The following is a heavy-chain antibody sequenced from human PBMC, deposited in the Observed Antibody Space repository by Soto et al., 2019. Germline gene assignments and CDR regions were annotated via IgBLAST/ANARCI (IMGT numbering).Heavy chain of an antibody. Sequence: ASVKVSCKASGYTFTGYYMHWVRQAPGQGLEWMGWINPNSGGTNYAQKFQGWVTMTRDTSISTAYMELSRLRSDDTAVYYGARAYSNYGYYYYGMDVWGQGTTVTVSS. J-gene: IGHJ6*02. CDR3: ARAYSNYGYYYYGMDV. CDR1: GYTFTGYY. CDR2: INPNSGGT. D-gene: IGHD4-4*01. V-gene: IGHV1-2*04.